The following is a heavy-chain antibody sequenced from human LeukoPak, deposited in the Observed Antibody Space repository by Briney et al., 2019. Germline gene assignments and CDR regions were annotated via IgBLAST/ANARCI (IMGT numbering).Heavy chain of an antibody. J-gene: IGHJ4*02. CDR3: AKDPSSNPSHSYFDY. CDR2: ITWDGGRT. Sequence: GGSLRLSCAASGFTFDDYAMHWVRQVPGKGLEWVSLITWDGGRTYYADSVKGRFTITRDNSKNSLYLQMNSLRAEDTALYYCAKDPSSNPSHSYFDYWGQGTLVTVSS. CDR1: GFTFDDYA. V-gene: IGHV3-43D*03.